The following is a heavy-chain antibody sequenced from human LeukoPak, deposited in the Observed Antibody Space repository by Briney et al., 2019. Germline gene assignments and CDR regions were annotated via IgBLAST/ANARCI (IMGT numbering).Heavy chain of an antibody. CDR1: GFTFSGSS. V-gene: IGHV3-73*01. D-gene: IGHD6-13*01. CDR2: IRTKANTYAT. CDR3: TTSYSGNSWYDWFGP. J-gene: IGHJ5*02. Sequence: GGALRLSCAASGFTFSGSSIHWVRQASGKGLEWVGLIRTKANTYATAYAASVTGRFTISRDDSKTTSYLQMNSLKTEDTALYFCTTSYSGNSWYDWFGPWGQGTLVTVSS.